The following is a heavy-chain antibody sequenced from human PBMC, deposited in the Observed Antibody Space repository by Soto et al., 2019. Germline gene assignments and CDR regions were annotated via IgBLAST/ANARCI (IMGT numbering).Heavy chain of an antibody. Sequence: SETLSLTCTVSGGSVSSGSYYWSWIRQPPGKGLEWIGYIYYSGSTNYNPSLKSRVTISVDTSKNQFSLKLSSVTAADTAVYYCARGYSRGFADYWGQGTLVTVS. J-gene: IGHJ4*02. CDR3: ARGYSRGFADY. D-gene: IGHD6-19*01. CDR1: GGSVSSGSYY. CDR2: IYYSGST. V-gene: IGHV4-61*01.